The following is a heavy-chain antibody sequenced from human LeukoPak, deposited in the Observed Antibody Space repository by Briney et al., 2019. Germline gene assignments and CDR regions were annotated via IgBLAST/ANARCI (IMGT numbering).Heavy chain of an antibody. D-gene: IGHD3-10*01. CDR3: ARQSSGSHYYYGMDV. Sequence: ESLKISCKGSGYSFATYWIGWVRQMPGKGLEWMGVIYLGDSETTYSPSFQGQVTISADKSKSTAYLQWSSLKASDTAMYYCARQSSGSHYYYGMDVCGKGTKVAVSS. V-gene: IGHV5-51*01. CDR1: GYSFATYW. CDR2: IYLGDSET. J-gene: IGHJ6*04.